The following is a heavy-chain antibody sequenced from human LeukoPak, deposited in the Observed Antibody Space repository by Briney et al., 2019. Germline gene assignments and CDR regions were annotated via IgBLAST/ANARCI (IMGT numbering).Heavy chain of an antibody. CDR1: GYSFNSYW. CDR2: IYPGDSDT. CDR3: ARRSGSGWYSYYFDY. Sequence: GESLKISCKGSGYSFNSYWIGWVRQMPGKGLQWMGIIYPGDSDTRYSPSFQGQVTISADKSISTAYLQWSSLKASDTAMYYCARRSGSGWYSYYFDYWGQGTLVTVSS. V-gene: IGHV5-51*01. J-gene: IGHJ4*02. D-gene: IGHD6-19*01.